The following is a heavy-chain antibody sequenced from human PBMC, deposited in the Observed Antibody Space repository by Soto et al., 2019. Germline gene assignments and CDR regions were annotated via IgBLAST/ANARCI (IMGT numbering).Heavy chain of an antibody. CDR2: ISYDGSNK. J-gene: IGHJ4*02. CDR1: GFTFSSYG. Sequence: PGGSLRLSCAASGFTFSSYGMHWVRQAPGKGLEWVAVISYDGSNKYYADSVKGRFTISRDNSKNTLYLQMNSLRAEDTAVYYCAKLGTTVTISDYWGQGNLVTVSS. CDR3: AKLGTTVTISDY. D-gene: IGHD4-17*01. V-gene: IGHV3-30*18.